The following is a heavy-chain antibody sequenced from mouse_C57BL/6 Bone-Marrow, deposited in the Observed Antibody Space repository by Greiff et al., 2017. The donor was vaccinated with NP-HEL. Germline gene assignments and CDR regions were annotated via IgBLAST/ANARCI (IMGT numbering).Heavy chain of an antibody. J-gene: IGHJ4*01. V-gene: IGHV5-15*04. Sequence: EVQVVESGGGLVQPGGSLKLSCAASGFTFSDYGMAWVRQAPRKGPEWVAFLSNLAYSIYYADTVTGRFTISRENAKNTLYLEMSSLRSEDTAMYYCARREGNSWVMDYWGQGTSVTVSS. CDR1: GFTFSDYG. CDR3: ARREGNSWVMDY. CDR2: LSNLAYSI. D-gene: IGHD2-1*01.